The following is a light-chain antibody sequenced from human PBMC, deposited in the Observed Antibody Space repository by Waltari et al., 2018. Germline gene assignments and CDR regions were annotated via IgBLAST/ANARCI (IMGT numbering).Light chain of an antibody. CDR1: SGTIDSKH. J-gene: IGLJ2*01. CDR2: KDN. Sequence: VFTQPHSVSGSPGETVTMAGARSSGTIDSKHVQWYQQRPGSAPATVIYKDNQRPSGVPDRFSGAIDSSSNSASLTISGLKSEDEADYYCQSTDGRYNLLFGGGTRLTVL. CDR3: QSTDGRYNLL. V-gene: IGLV6-57*03.